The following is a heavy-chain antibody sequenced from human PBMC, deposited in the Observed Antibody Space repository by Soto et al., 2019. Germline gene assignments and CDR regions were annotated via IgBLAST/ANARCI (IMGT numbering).Heavy chain of an antibody. CDR2: ISGYNGNT. V-gene: IGHV1-18*01. J-gene: IGHJ5*02. D-gene: IGHD2-2*01. Sequence: SVQVSFKASCYIFSNYGITWVRQAPGQGLEWMGWISGYNGNTKYADKLQGRVTMTTDTSTTTAYMELRSLRSDDTAVYYCARDEVPAANWLDRWGQGTLVTVSS. CDR1: CYIFSNYG. CDR3: ARDEVPAANWLDR.